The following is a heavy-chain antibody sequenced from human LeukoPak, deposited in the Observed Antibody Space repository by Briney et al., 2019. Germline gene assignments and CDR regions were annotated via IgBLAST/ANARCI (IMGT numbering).Heavy chain of an antibody. CDR1: EFTFSSYA. D-gene: IGHD2-21*01. J-gene: IGHJ4*02. Sequence: GSLRLSCAASEFTFSSYAMNWARQAPGKGLEWVSAISGSGTNTYYAGSVRGRFTISRDNSNNRLYLQMNSVRAEDTAMYFCAKDTAVILTAPFDSWGQGTLVTVSS. CDR2: ISGSGTNT. CDR3: AKDTAVILTAPFDS. V-gene: IGHV3-23*01.